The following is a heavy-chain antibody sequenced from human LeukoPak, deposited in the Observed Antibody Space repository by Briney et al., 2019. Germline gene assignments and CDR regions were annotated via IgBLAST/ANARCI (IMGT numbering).Heavy chain of an antibody. CDR1: GFTFSSYW. V-gene: IGHV3-74*01. J-gene: IGHJ3*02. CDR3: ARANYYGSGRAAFDI. Sequence: GGSLRLSCAASGFTFSSYWMHWVRQAPGKGLVWVSRINSDGGSTSYADSVKGRFTISRDNAKNTLYLQMNSLRAEDTAVYYCARANYYGSGRAAFDIWGQGTMVTVSS. CDR2: INSDGGST. D-gene: IGHD3-10*01.